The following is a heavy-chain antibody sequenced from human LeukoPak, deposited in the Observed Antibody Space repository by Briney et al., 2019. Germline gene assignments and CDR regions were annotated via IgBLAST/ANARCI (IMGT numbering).Heavy chain of an antibody. D-gene: IGHD3-9*01. V-gene: IGHV4-59*01. J-gene: IGHJ4*02. Sequence: KPSETLSLTCTVSGGSISSYYWSWIRQPPGKGLEWIGYIYYSGRTNYNPSLKSRITILVDTSKNQFSLKLSSVTAADTAVYYCARDPRLLRYFDWLASPVYYFDYWGQGTLVTVSS. CDR1: GGSISSYY. CDR2: IYYSGRT. CDR3: ARDPRLLRYFDWLASPVYYFDY.